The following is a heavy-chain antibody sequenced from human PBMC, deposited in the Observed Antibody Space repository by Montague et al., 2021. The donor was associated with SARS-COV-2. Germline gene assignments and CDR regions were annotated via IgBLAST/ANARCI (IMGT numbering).Heavy chain of an antibody. CDR1: GGAVRSHMYY. Sequence: SETLSLTCTVSGGAVRSHMYYWDWIRQPPGKGLEWIGTIYYTGRTSYNPSLKSRVTLSIDTSNNYFSLTLTSMSAADTALYYCARRRNVDYNPEYTGFWGQGMLVAVSS. CDR3: ARRRNVDYNPEYTGF. V-gene: IGHV4-39*07. CDR2: IYYTGRT. J-gene: IGHJ4*02. D-gene: IGHD4-11*01.